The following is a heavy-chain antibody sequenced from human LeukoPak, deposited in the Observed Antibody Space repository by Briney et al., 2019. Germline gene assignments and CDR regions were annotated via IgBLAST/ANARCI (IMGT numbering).Heavy chain of an antibody. CDR2: IYASGSI. J-gene: IGHJ6*03. D-gene: IGHD2-15*01. V-gene: IGHV4-4*07. CDR3: ARSARFNYYMDV. CDR1: GGSITNFF. Sequence: SETLSLTCSVSGGSITNFFWTWIRQPAGKGLEYIGRIYASGSIDYNPSLKGRVTMSVDTSNNQFSLNLTSVTAADTALYFCARSARFNYYMDVWGKGTSVTVSS.